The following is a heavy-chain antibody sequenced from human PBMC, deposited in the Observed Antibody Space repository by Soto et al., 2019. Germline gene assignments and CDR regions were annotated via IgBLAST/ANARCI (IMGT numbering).Heavy chain of an antibody. D-gene: IGHD6-19*01. J-gene: IGHJ4*02. Sequence: QVQLVESGGGVVQPGRSLRLSCAASGFTFSSYGMHWVRQAPGKGLGWVAVISYDGSNKYYADSVKGRFTISRDNSNNTLYLQMNSLRAEDTAVYYCAKDGAVAGTGPCDYWGQGTLVTVSS. V-gene: IGHV3-30*18. CDR1: GFTFSSYG. CDR2: ISYDGSNK. CDR3: AKDGAVAGTGPCDY.